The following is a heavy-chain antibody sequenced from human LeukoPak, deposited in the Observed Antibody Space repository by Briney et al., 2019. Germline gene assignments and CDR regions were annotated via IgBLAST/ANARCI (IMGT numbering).Heavy chain of an antibody. D-gene: IGHD3/OR15-3a*01. Sequence: PGGSLRLSCAVSGFTVNRDYMSWVRQAPGKGLEWVSVIYSGDTAYYTDSVKGRFTISRDNSKNTLYLQMNSLRAEDTAVYYCAREAGILDNYYMGVWGKGTSVTVSS. CDR3: AREAGILDNYYMGV. CDR1: GFTVNRDY. CDR2: IYSGDTA. V-gene: IGHV3-66*02. J-gene: IGHJ6*03.